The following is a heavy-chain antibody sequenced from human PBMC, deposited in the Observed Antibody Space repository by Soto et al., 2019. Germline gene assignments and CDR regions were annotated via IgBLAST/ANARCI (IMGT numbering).Heavy chain of an antibody. J-gene: IGHJ5*02. CDR3: ARQLTTVTAAGFDP. CDR2: IYYSGNT. V-gene: IGHV4-39*01. Sequence: QLQLQESGPGLVKPSETLSLTCTVSGGSISSSSSYWGWIRQPPGKGLEWIGSIYYSGNTYYNPSLKTRVTIYLDTSKNQFSLKLTAVTAADTAVYHCARQLTTVTAAGFDPWGQGTLVTVSS. D-gene: IGHD4-4*01. CDR1: GGSISSSSSY.